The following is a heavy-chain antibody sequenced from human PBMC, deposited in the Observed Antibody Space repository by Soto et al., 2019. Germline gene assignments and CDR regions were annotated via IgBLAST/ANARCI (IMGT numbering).Heavy chain of an antibody. CDR3: ARDRLHYYDSSGYLDY. Sequence: ASVKVSCKASGYTFTSYDINWVRQATGQGLEWMGWISAYNGNTNYAQKLQGRVTMTTDTSTSTAYMELRSLRSDDTAVYYCARDRLHYYDSSGYLDYWGQGTLVTVSS. V-gene: IGHV1-18*01. CDR1: GYTFTSYD. D-gene: IGHD3-22*01. J-gene: IGHJ4*02. CDR2: ISAYNGNT.